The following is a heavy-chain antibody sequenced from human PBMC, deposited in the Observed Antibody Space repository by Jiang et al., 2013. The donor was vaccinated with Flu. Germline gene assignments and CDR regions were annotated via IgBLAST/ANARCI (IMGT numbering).Heavy chain of an antibody. V-gene: IGHV3-48*03. D-gene: IGHD5-18*01. CDR2: ISSSGSTI. Sequence: GGLVQPGGSLRLSCAASGFTFSSYEMNWVRQAPGKGLEWVSYISSSGSTIYYADSVKGRFTISRDNAKNSLYLQMNSLRAEDTAVYYCARAGGVQLWLTNAFDIWGQGTMVTVSS. CDR1: GFTFSSYE. J-gene: IGHJ3*02. CDR3: ARAGGVQLWLTNAFDI.